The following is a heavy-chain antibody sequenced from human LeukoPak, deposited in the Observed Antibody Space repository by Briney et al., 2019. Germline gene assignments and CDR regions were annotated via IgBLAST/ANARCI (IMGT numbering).Heavy chain of an antibody. J-gene: IGHJ4*02. V-gene: IGHV4-39*01. CDR3: ARHASVSGNWPRPLHY. D-gene: IGHD6-19*01. CDR1: GGSISSSSYY. Sequence: SETLSLTCTVSGGSISSSSYYWGWIRQPPGKGLEWIGNIYYTGSTYYNPSLKSRVTISVDTSKNQFSLELTSVTAADTAVYYCARHASVSGNWPRPLHYRGQGSLVTVSS. CDR2: IYYTGST.